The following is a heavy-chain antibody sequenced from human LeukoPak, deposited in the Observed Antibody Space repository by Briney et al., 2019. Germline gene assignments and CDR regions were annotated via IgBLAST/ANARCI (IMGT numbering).Heavy chain of an antibody. J-gene: IGHJ4*02. Sequence: SETLSLTCTVSGDSITNYYWSWIRQPAEKGLQWIGRIHTNGDTNYNPSLKSRVTMSVDTSKNQFSLKLNSVSAADTAVYYCARGGASSLPFDSWGQGTLVTVS. CDR2: IHTNGDT. CDR3: ARGGASSLPFDS. V-gene: IGHV4-4*07. CDR1: GDSITNYY. D-gene: IGHD6-13*01.